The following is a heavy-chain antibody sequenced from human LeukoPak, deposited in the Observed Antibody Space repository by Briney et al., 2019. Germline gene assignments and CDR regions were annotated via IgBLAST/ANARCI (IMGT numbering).Heavy chain of an antibody. CDR2: ISWNSGSI. CDR1: GFTFDDYT. V-gene: IGHV3-9*01. D-gene: IGHD3-10*01. Sequence: AGGSLRLSCAASGFTFDDYTMHWVRQAPGKGLEWVSGISWNSGSIGYADSVKGRFTISRDNAKNSLYLQMNSLRAEDTALYYCAKDDTMVRGVAFDIWGQGTMVTVSS. CDR3: AKDDTMVRGVAFDI. J-gene: IGHJ3*02.